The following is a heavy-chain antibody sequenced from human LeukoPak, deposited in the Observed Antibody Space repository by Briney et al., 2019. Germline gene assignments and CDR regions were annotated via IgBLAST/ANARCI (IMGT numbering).Heavy chain of an antibody. CDR3: AAPQKHCSGGSCYSFDY. D-gene: IGHD2-15*01. J-gene: IGHJ4*02. CDR2: IIPILGIA. Sequence: ASVKVSCKASGGTFSSYAISWVRQAPGQGLEWMGRIIPILGIANYAQKFQGRVTITADKSTSTAYMELSSLRSEDTAVYYCAAPQKHCSGGSCYSFDYRGQGTLVTVSS. V-gene: IGHV1-69*04. CDR1: GGTFSSYA.